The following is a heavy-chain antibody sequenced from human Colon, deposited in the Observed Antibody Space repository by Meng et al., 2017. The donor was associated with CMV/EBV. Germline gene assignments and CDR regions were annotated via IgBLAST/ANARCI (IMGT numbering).Heavy chain of an antibody. J-gene: IGHJ4*02. CDR3: ARDPSGSRVPFDY. CDR1: GYTFSDYH. V-gene: IGHV1-2*02. CDR2: INSNSGAT. D-gene: IGHD1-26*01. Sequence: VRWVQAGAEVKKPGASVKVSCKTSGYTFSDYHIHWVRQAPGQGLEWMGWINSNSGATDYAQKFQGRFTMTRDTSITTVYMELSSLRSDDTAVYYCARDPSGSRVPFDYWGQGSLVTVSS.